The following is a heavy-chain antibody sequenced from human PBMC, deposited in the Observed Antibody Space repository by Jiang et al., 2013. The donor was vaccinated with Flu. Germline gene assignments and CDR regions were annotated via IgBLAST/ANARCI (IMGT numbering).Heavy chain of an antibody. Sequence: GLVKPSETLSLTCTVSGDSISSYYWSWIRQPPGKGLEWIGYIHYSGSTSYNPSLKRRVTISVDTSKNLFSLKLSSVTAADTAVYYCARVGLYSYRSFDYWGQGTLVTVSS. D-gene: IGHD3-16*02. J-gene: IGHJ4*02. V-gene: IGHV4-59*01. CDR3: ARVGLYSYRSFDY. CDR1: GDSISSYY. CDR2: IHYSGST.